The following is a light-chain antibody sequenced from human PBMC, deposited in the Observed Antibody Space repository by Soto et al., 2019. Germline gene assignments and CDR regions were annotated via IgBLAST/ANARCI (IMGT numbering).Light chain of an antibody. Sequence: QSALTQPASVSGSPGQSITISCTGTSSDVGDYNYVSWYQQHPGKAPKLMIYDVSNRPSGVSNRFSGSKSGNTASLTVSGLQAEDEADYYCSSYTSSSTLVFGGGTKLIVL. V-gene: IGLV2-14*01. CDR1: SSDVGDYNY. CDR3: SSYTSSSTLV. CDR2: DVS. J-gene: IGLJ2*01.